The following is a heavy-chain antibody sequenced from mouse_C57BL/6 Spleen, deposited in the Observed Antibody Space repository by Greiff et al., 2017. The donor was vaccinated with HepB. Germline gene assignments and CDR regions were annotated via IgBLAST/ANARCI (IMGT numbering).Heavy chain of an antibody. CDR2: IYPGSGST. Sequence: VQLQQSGAELVKPGASVKMSCKASGYTFTSYWITWVKQRPGQGLEWIGDIYPGSGSTNYNEKFKSKATLTVDTSSSTAYMQLSSLTSEDSAVYYCAREGTGSYAMDYWGQGTSVTVSS. D-gene: IGHD4-1*01. CDR1: GYTFTSYW. V-gene: IGHV1-55*01. J-gene: IGHJ4*01. CDR3: AREGTGSYAMDY.